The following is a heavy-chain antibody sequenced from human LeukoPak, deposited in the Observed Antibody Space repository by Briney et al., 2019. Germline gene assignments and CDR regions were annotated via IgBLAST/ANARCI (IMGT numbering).Heavy chain of an antibody. CDR2: INSDGSST. CDR3: ARDGVMRSIDY. CDR1: GFTLSSNW. D-gene: IGHD3-16*01. Sequence: GGSLRLSCAASGFTLSSNWMHWVRQAPGKGLVWVSRINSDGSSTSYADSVKGRFTISRDNAKNTLYLQMNSLRAEDTAVYYCARDGVMRSIDYWGQGTLVTVSS. V-gene: IGHV3-74*01. J-gene: IGHJ4*02.